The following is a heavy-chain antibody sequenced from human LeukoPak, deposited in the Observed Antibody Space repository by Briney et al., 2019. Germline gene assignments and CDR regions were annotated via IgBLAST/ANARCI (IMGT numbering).Heavy chain of an antibody. CDR2: MNPNSANT. J-gene: IGHJ6*03. D-gene: IGHD6-19*01. CDR3: AKDSSGWFRYYYYYYMDV. CDR1: GYTFSTYD. V-gene: IGHV1-8*03. Sequence: ASVRVSCKTSGYTFSTYDINWLRQAAGQGLEWMGWMNPNSANTGFAQKFQGRAAITRDTSTATAYLELSSLTSEDTAVYYCAKDSSGWFRYYYYYYMDVWGKGTTVTVSS.